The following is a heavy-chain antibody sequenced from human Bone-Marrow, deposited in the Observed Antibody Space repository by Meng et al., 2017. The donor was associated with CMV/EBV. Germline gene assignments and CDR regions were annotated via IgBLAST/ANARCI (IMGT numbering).Heavy chain of an antibody. Sequence: GESLKISCAASGFTFSSYWIYWVRQAPGKGLVWVARFNSDGNTTNYADSVKGRFTMSRDNAKNTLHLQMNSLRAEDTAVYYCARNKYLYYYYGMDVWGQGTTVTVPS. J-gene: IGHJ6*02. D-gene: IGHD2-2*01. CDR1: GFTFSSYW. V-gene: IGHV3-74*01. CDR3: ARNKYLYYYYGMDV. CDR2: FNSDGNTT.